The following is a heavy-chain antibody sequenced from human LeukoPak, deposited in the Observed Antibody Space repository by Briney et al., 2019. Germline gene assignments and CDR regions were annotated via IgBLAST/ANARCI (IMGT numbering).Heavy chain of an antibody. D-gene: IGHD2-15*01. CDR1: GGSISSYY. V-gene: IGHV4-4*07. J-gene: IGHJ6*03. Sequence: KPSETLSLTCTVSGGSISSYYWSWIRQPAGKGLEWIGRIYTSGSTNYNPSLKSRVTMSVDTSKNQLSLKLSSVTAADTAVYYCARETVVAAIVTYYYYYYMDVWGKGTTVTVSS. CDR2: IYTSGST. CDR3: ARETVVAAIVTYYYYYYMDV.